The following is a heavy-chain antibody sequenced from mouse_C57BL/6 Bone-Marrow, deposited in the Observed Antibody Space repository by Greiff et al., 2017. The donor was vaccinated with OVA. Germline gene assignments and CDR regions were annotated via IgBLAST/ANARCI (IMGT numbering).Heavy chain of an antibody. J-gene: IGHJ4*01. V-gene: IGHV10-3*01. D-gene: IGHD2-4*01. CDR2: IRSKSSNYAT. CDR3: VRDGEGLRRDYAMDY. CDR1: GFTFNTYA. Sequence: EVKLVESGGGLVQPKGSLKLSCAASGFTFNTYAMHWVRQAPGKGLEWVARIRSKSSNYATHYADSVKDRFTISRDDSQSMLYLQMNNQKTEDTAMYYCVRDGEGLRRDYAMDYWGQGTSVTVSS.